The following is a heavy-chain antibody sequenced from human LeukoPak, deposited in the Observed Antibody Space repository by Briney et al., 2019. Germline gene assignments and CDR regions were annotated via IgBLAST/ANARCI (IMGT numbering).Heavy chain of an antibody. Sequence: SETLSLTCTVSGGSISRYYWNWIRQPPGKGLEWIGYIYYSGSTNYNPSLKSRVTISVDTSKNQLSLNLSSVTAADTAVYYCASRAAYYYGSGSYPDAFDIWGQGTMVTVSS. CDR1: GGSISRYY. D-gene: IGHD3-10*01. CDR3: ASRAAYYYGSGSYPDAFDI. V-gene: IGHV4-59*03. J-gene: IGHJ3*02. CDR2: IYYSGST.